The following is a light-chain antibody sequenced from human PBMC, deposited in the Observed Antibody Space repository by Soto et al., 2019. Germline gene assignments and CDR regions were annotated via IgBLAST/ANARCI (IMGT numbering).Light chain of an antibody. Sequence: DIVMTQSPDSLAVSLGERATINCKSSQIVLYSSNNKNYLAWYQQKPGQAPRLLMYEASNRATGIPARFSGGGSGTDFTLTISSLEPEDFAVYYCQQRSDWPWTFGQGTKVDI. CDR1: QIVLYSSNNKNY. V-gene: IGKV4-1*01. CDR2: EAS. CDR3: QQRSDWPWT. J-gene: IGKJ1*01.